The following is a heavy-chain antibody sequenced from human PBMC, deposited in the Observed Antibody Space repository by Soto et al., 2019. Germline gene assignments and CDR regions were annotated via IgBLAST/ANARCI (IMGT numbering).Heavy chain of an antibody. CDR1: GFTFSSYG. V-gene: IGHV3-30*18. D-gene: IGHD5-18*01. Sequence: SLRLSCAASGFTFSSYGMHWVRQAPGKGLEWVAVISYDGSNKYYADSVKGRFTISRDNSKNTLYLQMNSLRAEDTAVYYCAKDQNPREGYSYGPALDYWGQGTLVTVSS. J-gene: IGHJ4*02. CDR2: ISYDGSNK. CDR3: AKDQNPREGYSYGPALDY.